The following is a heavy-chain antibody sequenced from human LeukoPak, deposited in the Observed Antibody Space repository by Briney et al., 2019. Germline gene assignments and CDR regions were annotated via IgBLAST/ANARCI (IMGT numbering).Heavy chain of an antibody. J-gene: IGHJ5*02. V-gene: IGHV1-2*02. CDR1: GYTFTGYY. D-gene: IGHD6-13*01. Sequence: GASVKVSCKASGYTFTGYYMHWVRQAPGQGLEWMGWINPNSGGTNYAQKFQGRVTMTRDTSISTAYMELSRLRSDDTAVYYCARVYSRRGSSPNWFDPWGQGTLVTVSS. CDR2: INPNSGGT. CDR3: ARVYSRRGSSPNWFDP.